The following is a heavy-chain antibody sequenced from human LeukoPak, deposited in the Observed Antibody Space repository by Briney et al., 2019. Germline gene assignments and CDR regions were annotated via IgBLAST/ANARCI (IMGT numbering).Heavy chain of an antibody. CDR3: ANGNRCTSPNCLGYYYFYMDV. Sequence: GGSLRLSCAASGFTFSSYAMNWVRQAPGRGLEWVSGFSGSGGTTYYADSVKGRFTISRDNSKNTLYLQMNSLRAEDTAVYYCANGNRCTSPNCLGYYYFYMDVWGKGTTVTVSS. CDR2: FSGSGGTT. D-gene: IGHD2-8*01. V-gene: IGHV3-23*01. CDR1: GFTFSSYA. J-gene: IGHJ6*03.